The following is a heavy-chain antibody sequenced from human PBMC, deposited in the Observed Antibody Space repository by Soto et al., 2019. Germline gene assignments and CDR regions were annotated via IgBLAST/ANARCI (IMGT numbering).Heavy chain of an antibody. J-gene: IGHJ4*02. V-gene: IGHV4-59*01. CDR3: ARRDPFDY. CDR2: IYYSGST. CDR1: GGSISSYY. Sequence: SETLSLTCTVSGGSISSYYWSWIRQPPGKGLEWIGYIYYSGSTNYNPSLKSRVTISADTSKNQFSLKLSSVTAADAAVYYCARRDPFDYWGQGTLVTVSS.